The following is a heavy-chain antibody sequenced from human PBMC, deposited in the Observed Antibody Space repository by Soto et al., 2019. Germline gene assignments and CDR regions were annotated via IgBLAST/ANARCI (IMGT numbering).Heavy chain of an antibody. CDR2: ITSSSSSV. CDR1: GFAFSTYS. D-gene: IGHD7-27*01. J-gene: IGHJ4*02. CDR3: ARDLNWAFDS. Sequence: EVQLVESGGGLVQPGGSLRLSCAASGFAFSTYSMNWVRQAPGKGLEWVSYITSSSSSVSYADSVKGRFTISRDNAKNSLNLQMNSLRAEDTAVYFCARDLNWAFDSWGQGTLVTVSS. V-gene: IGHV3-48*01.